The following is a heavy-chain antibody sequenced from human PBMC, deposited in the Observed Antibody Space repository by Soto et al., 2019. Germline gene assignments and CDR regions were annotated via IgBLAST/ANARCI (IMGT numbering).Heavy chain of an antibody. Sequence: PDTMPVTCADSGRSRDGSYYYSGWLRTSPGKGPEWIGSVFYTGFTSYNPSLESRVSVSVDTSKNQFALKVGVVSAVDTAVYYCVTSQKGYNWNYFGHWGQGTRVNFS. J-gene: IGHJ4*02. CDR2: VFYTGFT. CDR1: GRSRDGSYYY. CDR3: VTSQKGYNWNYFGH. V-gene: IGHV4-39*01. D-gene: IGHD1-20*01.